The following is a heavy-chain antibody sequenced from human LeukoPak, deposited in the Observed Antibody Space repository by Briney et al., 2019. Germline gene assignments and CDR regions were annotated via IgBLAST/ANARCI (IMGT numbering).Heavy chain of an antibody. J-gene: IGHJ4*02. CDR2: IAWNSGNT. Sequence: SLRLSCAASGFTFDNYAMHWVRQAPGKGLEWVSGIAWNSGNTGFADSVKGRFTISRDNAENSLYLQMNSLTPEDTALYFCAKEMNSYGSGSSYNPWGPFDSWGQGTLVTVSS. CDR3: AKEMNSYGSGSSYNPWGPFDS. CDR1: GFTFDNYA. D-gene: IGHD3-10*01. V-gene: IGHV3-9*01.